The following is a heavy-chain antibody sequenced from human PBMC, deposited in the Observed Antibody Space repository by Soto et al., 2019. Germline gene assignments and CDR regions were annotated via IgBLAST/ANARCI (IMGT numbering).Heavy chain of an antibody. CDR2: IYHSGST. V-gene: IGHV4-4*02. Sequence: QVQLQESGPGVVKPSETLSLTCAVSGGSISRSNWWSWVRQPPGKGLEWIGEIYHSGSTNYNPSLKSRVTISVDKSKNQFSLKLKSVTAADTAVYYCASGDYFDYSGLFDSWGQGTLVTVSS. CDR3: ASGDYFDYSGLFDS. J-gene: IGHJ4*02. CDR1: GGSISRSNW. D-gene: IGHD3-22*01.